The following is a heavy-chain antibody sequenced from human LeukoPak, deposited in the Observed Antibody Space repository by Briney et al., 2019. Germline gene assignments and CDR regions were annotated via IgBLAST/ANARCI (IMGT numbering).Heavy chain of an antibody. V-gene: IGHV3-66*01. CDR2: MYGDGST. CDR3: ARVNYYGSGSYYGGDY. Sequence: GGSLSLSCAPSGFFVSTNYMRWVRQAPGKGLEWVSFMYGDGSTYFEDSVKGRFTISRDNSKNTLYLQMNSLRAEDTAVYYCARVNYYGSGSYYGGDYWGQGTLVTVSS. J-gene: IGHJ4*02. CDR1: GFFVSTNY. D-gene: IGHD3-10*01.